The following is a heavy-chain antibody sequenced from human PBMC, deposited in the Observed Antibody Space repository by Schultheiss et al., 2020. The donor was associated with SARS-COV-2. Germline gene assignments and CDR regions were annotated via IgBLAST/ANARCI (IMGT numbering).Heavy chain of an antibody. CDR2: IYPGDSDT. CDR1: GYSFTSYW. CDR3: ARQAGYCSSTSCYTSVWVY. J-gene: IGHJ4*02. Sequence: GGSLRLSCKGSGYSFTSYWIGWVRQMPGKGLEWMGIIYPGDSDTRYSPSFQGQVTISADKSISTAYLQWSSLKASDTAMYYCARQAGYCSSTSCYTSVWVYWGQGTLVTVSS. D-gene: IGHD2-2*02. V-gene: IGHV5-51*01.